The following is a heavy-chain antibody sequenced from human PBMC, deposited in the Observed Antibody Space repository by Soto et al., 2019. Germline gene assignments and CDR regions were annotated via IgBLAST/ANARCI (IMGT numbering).Heavy chain of an antibody. D-gene: IGHD3-3*01. CDR3: VKDWSGRTCPCMDV. CDR1: GFTFGSYA. J-gene: IGHJ6*02. V-gene: IGHV3-23*01. Sequence: PGGSLRLSCAASGFTFGSYAMTWVRQAPGQGLEWVSTIGGGDEKTYYADSVKGRFTVSRDNSKNSLYLQMTSLRAQDTAEYYCVKDWSGRTCPCMDVWGQGTTVTVSS. CDR2: IGGGDEKT.